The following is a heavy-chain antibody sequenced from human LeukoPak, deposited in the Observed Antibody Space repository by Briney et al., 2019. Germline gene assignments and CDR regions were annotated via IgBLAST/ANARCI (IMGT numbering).Heavy chain of an antibody. CDR3: ATGQRRELPDY. CDR1: GYTFTSYY. J-gene: IGHJ4*02. V-gene: IGHV1-46*01. CDR2: INPSGGST. Sequence: ASVKVSCKASGYTFTSYYMHWVRQAPGQGLEWMGIINPSGGSTSYAQKFQGRVTMTEDTSTDTAYMELSSLRSEDTAVYYCATGQRRELPDYWGQGTLVTVSS. D-gene: IGHD1-26*01.